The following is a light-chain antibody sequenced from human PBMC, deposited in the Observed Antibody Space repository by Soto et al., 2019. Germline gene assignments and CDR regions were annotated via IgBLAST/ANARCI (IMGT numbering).Light chain of an antibody. CDR3: QSYDDSLRGSL. Sequence: QSVLTQPPSVSGAPGQRVTISCTGSSSNIGAGYDVHWYQQLPGTAPKLLIFGDSSRPSGVPDRFSGSRSGTSASLAITGLQAEDEADYYCQSYDDSLRGSLFGGGTKVTVL. CDR1: SSNIGAGYD. V-gene: IGLV1-40*01. J-gene: IGLJ2*01. CDR2: GDS.